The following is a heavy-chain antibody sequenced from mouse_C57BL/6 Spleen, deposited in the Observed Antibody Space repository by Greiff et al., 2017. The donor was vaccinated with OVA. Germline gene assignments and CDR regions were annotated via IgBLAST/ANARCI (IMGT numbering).Heavy chain of an antibody. CDR3: ARDGILRTTDWYFDV. D-gene: IGHD1-1*01. CDR2: ISDGGSYT. J-gene: IGHJ1*03. CDR1: GFTFSSYA. V-gene: IGHV5-4*01. Sequence: EVKLVESGGGLVKPGGSLKLSCAASGFTFSSYAMSWVRQTPEKRLEWVATISDGGSYTYYPDNVKGRFTISRDNAKNNLYLQMSHLKSEDTAMYYCARDGILRTTDWYFDVWGTGTTVTVSS.